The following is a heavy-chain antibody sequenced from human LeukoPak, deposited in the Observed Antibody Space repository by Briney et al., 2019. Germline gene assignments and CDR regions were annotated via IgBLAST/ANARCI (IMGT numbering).Heavy chain of an antibody. CDR2: IKQDGSEK. J-gene: IGHJ4*02. CDR3: AREGYNWNDVEGGYFDY. Sequence: GGSLRLSCAASGFTFSSYWMSWVRQAPGKGLEWVANIKQDGSEKYYVDSVEGRFTISRDNAKNSLYLQMNSLRAEDTAVYYCAREGYNWNDVEGGYFDYWGQGTLVTVSS. D-gene: IGHD1-1*01. CDR1: GFTFSSYW. V-gene: IGHV3-7*01.